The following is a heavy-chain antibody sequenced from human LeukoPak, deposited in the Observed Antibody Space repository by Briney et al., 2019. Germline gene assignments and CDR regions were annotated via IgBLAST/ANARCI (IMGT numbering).Heavy chain of an antibody. J-gene: IGHJ4*02. CDR3: VTYYFDSSGPKKNY. Sequence: SETLSLTCAVYGGSLSGYYWSWIRQPPGKGLEWIGEINHSGSTNYNPSLKSRVTISVDTSKKQFSLKLSSVTAADTAVYYCVTYYFDSSGPKKNYWGQGTLVTVSS. CDR2: INHSGST. CDR1: GGSLSGYY. D-gene: IGHD3-22*01. V-gene: IGHV4-34*01.